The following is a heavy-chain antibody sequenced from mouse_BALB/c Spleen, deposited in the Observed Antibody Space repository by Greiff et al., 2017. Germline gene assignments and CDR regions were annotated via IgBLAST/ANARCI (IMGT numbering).Heavy chain of an antibody. Sequence: EVKLMESGPGLVKPSQSLSLTCTVTGYSITSDYAWNWIRQFPGNKLEWMGYISYSGSTSYNPSLKSRISITRDTSKNQFFLQLNSVTTEDTATYYCARDGKRYAFAYWGQGTLVTVSA. CDR3: ARDGKRYAFAY. D-gene: IGHD2-14*01. CDR1: GYSITSDYA. V-gene: IGHV3-2*02. CDR2: ISYSGST. J-gene: IGHJ3*01.